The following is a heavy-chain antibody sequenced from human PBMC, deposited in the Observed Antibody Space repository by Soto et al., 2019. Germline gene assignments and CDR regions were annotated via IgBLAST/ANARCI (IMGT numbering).Heavy chain of an antibody. CDR3: ARVDSSGCSEY. CDR1: GYSFTSYR. CDR2: IYPGDSDT. J-gene: IGHJ4*02. Sequence: GESLKISCQGSGYSFTSYRIGWVRQMPGKGLECMGFIYPGDSDTTYSPSFQGHVTISADKYSSTAYLQWSSLKASDTAMYYCARVDSSGCSEYWGQGTLVTVSS. D-gene: IGHD6-25*01. V-gene: IGHV5-51*01.